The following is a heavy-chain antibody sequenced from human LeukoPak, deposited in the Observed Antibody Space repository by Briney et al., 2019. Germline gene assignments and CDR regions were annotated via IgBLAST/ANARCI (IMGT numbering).Heavy chain of an antibody. V-gene: IGHV2-70*11. CDR1: GFSLSTSGMC. J-gene: IGHJ5*02. CDR2: IDWDDDK. CDR3: ARMMGMVRGGTGYNGFDP. D-gene: IGHD3-10*01. Sequence: SGPTLVNPTQTLTLTCTFSGFSLSTSGMCVSWIRQPPGKALEWLARIDWDDDKYYSTSLKTRLTISKDTSKNQVVLTMTNMDPVDTATYYCARMMGMVRGGTGYNGFDPWGQGTLVTVSS.